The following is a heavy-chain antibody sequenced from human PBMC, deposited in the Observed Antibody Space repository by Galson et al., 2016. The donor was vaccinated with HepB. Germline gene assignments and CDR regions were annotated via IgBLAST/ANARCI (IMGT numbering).Heavy chain of an antibody. J-gene: IGHJ5*02. CDR2: IYYSGST. Sequence: SETLSLTCTVSGGSISSSSYYWGWIRQPPGKGLEWIGNIYYSGSTYYNPSLKSRITISVDTSQNQFSLRLSSVTATDTAVYYCAALSLGAQIPRPSWGQGTLVTVSS. CDR3: AALSLGAQIPRPS. CDR1: GGSISSSSYY. D-gene: IGHD3-16*01. V-gene: IGHV4-39*01.